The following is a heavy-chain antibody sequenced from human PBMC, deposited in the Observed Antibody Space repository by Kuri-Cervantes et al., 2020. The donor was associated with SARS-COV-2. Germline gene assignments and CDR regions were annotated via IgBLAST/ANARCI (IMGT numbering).Heavy chain of an antibody. J-gene: IGHJ3*02. Sequence: GGSLRLSCAASGFTFSSYAMSWVRQAPGKGLEWVSDISGSGGSTYYADSVKGRFTISRDNSKNTLYLQMNSLRAEDTAVYYCAKDFWIAIRDYGGRVDAFDIWGQGTMVTVSS. V-gene: IGHV3-23*01. D-gene: IGHD4-23*01. CDR1: GFTFSSYA. CDR3: AKDFWIAIRDYGGRVDAFDI. CDR2: ISGSGGST.